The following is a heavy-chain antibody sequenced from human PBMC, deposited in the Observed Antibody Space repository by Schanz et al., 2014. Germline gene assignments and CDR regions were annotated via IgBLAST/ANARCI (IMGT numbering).Heavy chain of an antibody. D-gene: IGHD2-2*01. CDR2: ITLNSDTI. J-gene: IGHJ2*01. CDR1: GFRFSSYA. V-gene: IGHV3-9*01. Sequence: CAASGFRFSSYAMYWFRHSPWKGLEWVATITLNSDTIGYADSVKGWFTISRDNAKNSLYLQMISMRAEDKAVYLCAKCVQVSAIHWY. CDR3: AKCVQVSAIHWY.